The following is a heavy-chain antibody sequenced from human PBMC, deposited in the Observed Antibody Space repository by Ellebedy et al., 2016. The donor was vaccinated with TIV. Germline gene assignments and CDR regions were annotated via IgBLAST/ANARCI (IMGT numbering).Heavy chain of an antibody. CDR3: ARDARFIDQQHNWFDP. Sequence: GESLKISCAASGFTFSDYYMIWIRQAPGKGLEWVSYISNSGSTIYYADSVKGRFTISRDNAKNSLSRLMNSLRAEDTAVYYCARDARFIDQQHNWFDPWGQGTLVTVSS. D-gene: IGHD2-2*01. V-gene: IGHV3-11*01. CDR1: GFTFSDYY. CDR2: ISNSGSTI. J-gene: IGHJ5*02.